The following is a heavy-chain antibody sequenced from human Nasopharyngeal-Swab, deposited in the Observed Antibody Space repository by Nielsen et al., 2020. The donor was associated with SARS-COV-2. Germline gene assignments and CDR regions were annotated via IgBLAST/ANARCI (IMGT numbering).Heavy chain of an antibody. J-gene: IGHJ6*02. CDR1: GFTFNTYA. V-gene: IGHV3-23*01. CDR3: AKDRDSGDDSDDYYHYYGMDV. Sequence: GSLRLSCAASGFTFNTYAISWVRQAPGKGLEWVSVISGSDYSTKYADSVKGRFTISRGNSKNTVNLQMNSLRAEDTAIYYCAKDRDSGDDSDDYYHYYGMDVWGQGTTVTVSS. D-gene: IGHD5-12*01. CDR2: ISGSDYST.